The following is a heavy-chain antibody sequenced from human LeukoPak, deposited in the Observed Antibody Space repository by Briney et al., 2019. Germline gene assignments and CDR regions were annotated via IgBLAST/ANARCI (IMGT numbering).Heavy chain of an antibody. V-gene: IGHV4-30-4*01. D-gene: IGHD2-2*01. J-gene: IGHJ1*01. CDR2: IYYSGST. Sequence: SQTLSLTCTVSGGSISSGDYYWSWIRQPPGKGLEWIGYIYYSGSTYYNPSLKSRVTISVDTSKNQFSLKLGSVTAADTAVYYCARMPIRVGNFQHWGRGTLVTVSS. CDR3: ARMPIRVGNFQH. CDR1: GGSISSGDYY.